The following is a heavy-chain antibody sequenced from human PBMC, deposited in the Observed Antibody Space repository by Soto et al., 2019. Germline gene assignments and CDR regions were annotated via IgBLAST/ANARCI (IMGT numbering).Heavy chain of an antibody. J-gene: IGHJ5*02. V-gene: IGHV1-18*01. CDR3: AGVSHCISYTCPGSWFDH. CDR2: IIAYNGDT. Sequence: QIQLVQSGTEVKEPGASVKVSCKASGYTFGSYGISWVRQTPGQGLEWMGWIIAYNGDTKYAQKFQGRITMTIDTSTTTATMELRNLRSDDAAVYYGAGVSHCISYTCPGSWFDHWGQGSLVNVSS. D-gene: IGHD3-16*01. CDR1: GYTFGSYG.